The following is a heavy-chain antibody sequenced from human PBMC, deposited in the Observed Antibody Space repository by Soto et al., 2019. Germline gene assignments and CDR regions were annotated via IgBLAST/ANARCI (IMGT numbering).Heavy chain of an antibody. CDR1: GGSISSYY. CDR3: ARDGYDSSGYYYAYFAY. J-gene: IGHJ4*02. CDR2: IYTSGST. D-gene: IGHD3-22*01. V-gene: IGHV4-4*07. Sequence: PSETLSLTCTVSGGSISSYYWSWIRQPAGKGLEWIGRIYTSGSTNYNPSLKSRVTMSVDTSKNQFSLKLSSVTAADTAVYYCARDGYDSSGYYYAYFAYWGQALLVTVSS.